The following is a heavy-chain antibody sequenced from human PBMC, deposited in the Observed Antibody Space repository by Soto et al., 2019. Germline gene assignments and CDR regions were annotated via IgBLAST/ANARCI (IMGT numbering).Heavy chain of an antibody. D-gene: IGHD3-9*01. CDR1: GYTFTSYG. CDR3: ATTGYDILHGPAEAVDI. J-gene: IGHJ3*02. V-gene: IGHV1-18*01. Sequence: ASVKVSCPASGYTFTSYGIGWVRQAPGQGLEWMGWISAYNGNTNYAQKLQGRVTMTTDTSTSTAYMELRSLRSDDTAVYYCATTGYDILHGPAEAVDIWGKGTRCTVS. CDR2: ISAYNGNT.